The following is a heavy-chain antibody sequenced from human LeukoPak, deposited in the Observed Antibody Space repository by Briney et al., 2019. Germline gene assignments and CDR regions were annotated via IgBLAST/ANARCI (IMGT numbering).Heavy chain of an antibody. J-gene: IGHJ4*02. CDR2: IYYSGST. D-gene: IGHD6-19*01. V-gene: IGHV4-59*01. Sequence: SGPTLVNPSETLSLTCTVSGGSISSYYWSWIRQPPGKGLEWIGYIYYSGSTNYNPSLKSRVTISGDTPKNQFSLKLSSVTAADTAVYYCARGIAVADYYFDYWGQGTLVTVSS. CDR3: ARGIAVADYYFDY. CDR1: GGSISSYY.